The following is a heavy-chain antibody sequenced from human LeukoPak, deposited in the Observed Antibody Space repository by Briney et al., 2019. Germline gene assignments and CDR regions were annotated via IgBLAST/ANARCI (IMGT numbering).Heavy chain of an antibody. Sequence: SGGSLRLSCAASGFTISSYAMSWVRQAPGKGLEWVSGISGSGGSTYYADSVKGRFTVSRDDSENTLSLQMKSLRVEDTAVYYCAKDFNFWGQGTLVTVSS. CDR2: ISGSGGST. D-gene: IGHD1-20*01. CDR1: GFTISSYA. CDR3: AKDFNF. V-gene: IGHV3-23*01. J-gene: IGHJ4*02.